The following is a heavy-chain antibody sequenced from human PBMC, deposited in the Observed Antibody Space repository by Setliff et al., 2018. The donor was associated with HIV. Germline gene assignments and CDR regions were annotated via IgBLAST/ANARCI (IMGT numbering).Heavy chain of an antibody. CDR1: GGSFSGYY. D-gene: IGHD2-21*02. CDR2: INHSGST. J-gene: IGHJ4*02. CDR3: AISIVGVTSEMY. V-gene: IGHV4-34*01. Sequence: SETLSLTCAVYGGSFSGYYWSWIRQPPGKGLEWIGEINHSGSTNNNPSLKSRVTISVDTSKTQYSLKMISVTAADTAMYYCAISIVGVTSEMYWAQGTLVTVSS.